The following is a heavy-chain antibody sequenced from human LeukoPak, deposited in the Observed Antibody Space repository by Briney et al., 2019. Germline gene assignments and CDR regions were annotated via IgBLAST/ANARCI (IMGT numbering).Heavy chain of an antibody. CDR2: ISGSGGST. V-gene: IGHV3-23*01. CDR3: AKWGRMAVAGTRGFDY. Sequence: GGSLRLSCAASGFTFSSYAMSWVRQAPGKGLEWVSAISGSGGSTYYADSVKGRFTISRDNSKNTLYLQMNSLRAEDTAVYYCAKWGRMAVAGTRGFDYWGQGTLVTVSS. D-gene: IGHD6-19*01. J-gene: IGHJ4*02. CDR1: GFTFSSYA.